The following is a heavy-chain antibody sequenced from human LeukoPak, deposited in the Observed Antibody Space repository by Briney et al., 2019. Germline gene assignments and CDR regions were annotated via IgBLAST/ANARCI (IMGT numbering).Heavy chain of an antibody. Sequence: GGSLRLSCAVSGFTFSSYAMNWVRQAPGKGLEWVSGISGSGGSTYYADSVKGRFTISRDKSENTLYLQINSLRADDTAVYYCAKGLRSSTLQPGMDVWGQGTTVTVSS. CDR2: ISGSGGST. CDR1: GFTFSSYA. D-gene: IGHD6-13*01. J-gene: IGHJ6*02. CDR3: AKGLRSSTLQPGMDV. V-gene: IGHV3-23*01.